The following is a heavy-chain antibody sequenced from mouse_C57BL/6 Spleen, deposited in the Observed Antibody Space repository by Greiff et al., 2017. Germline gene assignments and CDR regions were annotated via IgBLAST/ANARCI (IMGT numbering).Heavy chain of an antibody. CDR3: ARYDSYGSSLPYAMDY. V-gene: IGHV1-53*01. J-gene: IGHJ4*01. CDR2: INPSNGGT. Sequence: QVQLQQPGPELVKPGASVKLSCKASGYTFTSYWMHWVKQRPGQGLEWIGNINPSNGGTNYNEKFKSKATLTVDKSSSTAYMQLSILTSEDSAVYYCARYDSYGSSLPYAMDYWGQGTSVTVSS. D-gene: IGHD1-1*01. CDR1: GYTFTSYW.